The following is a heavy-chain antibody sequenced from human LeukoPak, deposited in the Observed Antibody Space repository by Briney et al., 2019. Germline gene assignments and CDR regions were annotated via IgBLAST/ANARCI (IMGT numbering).Heavy chain of an antibody. D-gene: IGHD4/OR15-4a*01. J-gene: IGHJ1*01. V-gene: IGHV3-9*01. Sequence: GGSLRLSCAASGFTFDDYAMHWVPQAPGKGLEWVSGISWNSGSIGYADSVKGRFTISRDNSKNTLYLQMKSLRAEDTAVYYCAKEIYGDPTGGRFQHWGQGTLVTVSS. CDR1: GFTFDDYA. CDR2: ISWNSGSI. CDR3: AKEIYGDPTGGRFQH.